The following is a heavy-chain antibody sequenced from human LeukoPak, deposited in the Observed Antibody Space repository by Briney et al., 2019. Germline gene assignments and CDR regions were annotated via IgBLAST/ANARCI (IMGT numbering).Heavy chain of an antibody. CDR3: ARGPYYDILTGSPAPLDY. CDR2: IYYSGST. V-gene: IGHV4-59*01. J-gene: IGHJ4*02. D-gene: IGHD3-9*01. Sequence: SETLSLTCTVSGGSISSYYWSWIRQPPGKGLEWIGYIYYSGSTNYNPSLKSRVTISVDTSKNQFSLKLSSVTAADTAVYYCARGPYYDILTGSPAPLDYWGQGTLVTVSS. CDR1: GGSISSYY.